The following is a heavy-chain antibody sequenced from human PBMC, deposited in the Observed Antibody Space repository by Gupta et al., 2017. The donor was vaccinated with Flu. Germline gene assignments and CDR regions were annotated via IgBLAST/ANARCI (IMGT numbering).Heavy chain of an antibody. CDR2: IRSKANNYAT. D-gene: IGHD4-17*01. Sequence: EVQLVESGGGLVQPGGSLTVSCAASGLSFSVSAMHWVRQAPGKGLAWLGRIRSKANNYATAYAASVKGRFTISRDDSKNTAYLQMNSLKIEDTAVYYCLTAGTTWGYWGQGTRVTVSS. CDR1: GLSFSVSA. V-gene: IGHV3-73*02. CDR3: LTAGTTWGY. J-gene: IGHJ4*02.